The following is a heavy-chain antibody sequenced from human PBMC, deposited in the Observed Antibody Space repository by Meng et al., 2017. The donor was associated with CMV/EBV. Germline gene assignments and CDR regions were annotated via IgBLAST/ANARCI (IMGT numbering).Heavy chain of an antibody. CDR1: GGSCRGDG. CDR3: ARVCGGSCFDY. V-gene: IGHV1-69*01. D-gene: IGHD2-15*01. CDR2: IIPIFGTA. Sequence: QAEVGQGGGGVGERGWWVRGAWKACGGSCRGDGVGGVGETPGQGLEWMGGIIPIFGTANYAQKFQGRVTITADESTSTAYMELSSLRSEDTAVYYCARVCGGSCFDYWGQGTLVTVSS. J-gene: IGHJ4*02.